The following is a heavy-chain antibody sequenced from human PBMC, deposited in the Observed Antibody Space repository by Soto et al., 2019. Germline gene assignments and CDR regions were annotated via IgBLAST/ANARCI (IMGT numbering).Heavy chain of an antibody. CDR1: GFTFSSYA. D-gene: IGHD6-13*01. CDR2: ISGSGGST. Sequence: GGSLRLSCAASGFTFSSYAMSWVRQAPGKGLEWVSAISGSGGSTYYADSVKGRFTISRDNSKNTLYLQMNSLRAEDTAVYYCAKDPPTLGITAGPFDYWGQGTLVTVSS. V-gene: IGHV3-23*01. J-gene: IGHJ4*02. CDR3: AKDPPTLGITAGPFDY.